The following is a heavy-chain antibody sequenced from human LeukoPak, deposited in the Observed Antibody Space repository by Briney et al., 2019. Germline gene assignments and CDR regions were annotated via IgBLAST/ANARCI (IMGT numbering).Heavy chain of an antibody. J-gene: IGHJ6*03. CDR3: ARLRTRYDFWSGRPHMDV. Sequence: SETLSLTCTVSGGSISSSSYYWGWIRQPPGKGLEWIGSIYYSGSTYYNPSLKSRVTISVDTSKNQFSLKLSSVTAADTAVYYCARLRTRYDFWSGRPHMDVWGKGTTVTVSS. D-gene: IGHD3-3*01. CDR1: GGSISSSSYY. CDR2: IYYSGST. V-gene: IGHV4-39*07.